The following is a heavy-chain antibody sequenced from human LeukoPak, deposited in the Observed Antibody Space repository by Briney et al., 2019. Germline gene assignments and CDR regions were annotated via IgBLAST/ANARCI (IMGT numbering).Heavy chain of an antibody. D-gene: IGHD2-15*01. V-gene: IGHV3-48*04. CDR2: ISSSSGTI. CDR1: GFTFSTSP. Sequence: GRSLRLSCAASGFTFSTSPMNWVRQAPGKGPEWVSYISSSSGTIYYADSVKGRFTIPRDNAENSLYLQMNSLRAEDTAVYYCARGPGSGHYFDYWGQGTLVTVSS. CDR3: ARGPGSGHYFDY. J-gene: IGHJ4*02.